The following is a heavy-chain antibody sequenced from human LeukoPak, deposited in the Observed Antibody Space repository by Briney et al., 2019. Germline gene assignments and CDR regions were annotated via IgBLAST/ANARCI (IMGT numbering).Heavy chain of an antibody. V-gene: IGHV4-39*01. Sequence: SEALSLTCTVSGGSISSSSYYWGWIRQPPGKGLEWIGSIYYSGSTYYNPSLKSRVTISVDTSKNQFSLKLSSVTAADTAVYYCARQKPQTYCRGWFDPWGQGTLVTVSS. J-gene: IGHJ5*02. CDR1: GGSISSSSYY. D-gene: IGHD3-10*01. CDR2: IYYSGST. CDR3: ARQKPQTYCRGWFDP.